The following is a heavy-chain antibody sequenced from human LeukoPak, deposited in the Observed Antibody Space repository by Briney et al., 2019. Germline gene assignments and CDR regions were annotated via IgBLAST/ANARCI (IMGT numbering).Heavy chain of an antibody. CDR2: ISSSSSYT. Sequence: PGGSLRLSCAASGFTFSDYYMSWIRQAPGKGLEWVSYISSSSSYTNYADSVKGRFTISRDNAKNSLYLQMNSLRAEDTAVYYCAAGPSYRVDYWGQGTLVTVSS. J-gene: IGHJ4*02. CDR1: GFTFSDYY. V-gene: IGHV3-11*03. CDR3: AAGPSYRVDY. D-gene: IGHD5-12*01.